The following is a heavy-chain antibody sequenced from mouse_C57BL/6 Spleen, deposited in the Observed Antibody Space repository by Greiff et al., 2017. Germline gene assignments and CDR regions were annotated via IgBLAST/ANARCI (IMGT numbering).Heavy chain of an antibody. D-gene: IGHD2-4*01. J-gene: IGHJ4*01. V-gene: IGHV1-7*01. CDR1: GYTFTSYW. CDR3: ARNYDYDGNYYAMDY. CDR2: INPSSGYT. Sequence: VQLQQSGAELAKPGASVKLSCKASGYTFTSYWMHWVKQRPGQGLEWIGYINPSSGYTKYNQKFKDKAPLTAYKSSSTAYLQLSSLTYEDSAVYYCARNYDYDGNYYAMDYWGQGTSVTVSS.